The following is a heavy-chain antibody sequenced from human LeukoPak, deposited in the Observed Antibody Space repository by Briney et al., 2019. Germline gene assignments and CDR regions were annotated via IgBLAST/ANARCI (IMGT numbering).Heavy chain of an antibody. V-gene: IGHV1-46*01. J-gene: IGHJ4*02. CDR1: GYTFSSYY. D-gene: IGHD3-3*01. CDR3: AIGPGIAVFGVVIIREFDY. Sequence: GASVKVSCKASGYTFSSYYMHWVRQAPGQGLEWMGIINPSGGSTSCAQKFQDRVTMTRDTSTSTVYMELSSLRSEDTAVYYCAIGPGIAVFGVVIIREFDYWGQGTLVTVSS. CDR2: INPSGGST.